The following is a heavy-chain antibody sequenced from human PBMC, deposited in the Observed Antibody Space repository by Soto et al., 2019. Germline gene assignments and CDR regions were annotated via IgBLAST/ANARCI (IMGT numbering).Heavy chain of an antibody. D-gene: IGHD3-22*01. CDR1: GYTFTSYY. V-gene: IGHV1-2*02. J-gene: IGHJ4*02. Sequence: GASVKVSCKASGYTFTSYYIPWVRQAPGQGLEWMGWINPITGGTNYAPKFQGRVTMTRDTSITTAYLELSRLRSDDTAVYYCARKYYDSSDRDDLDYWGQGTPGTVSS. CDR3: ARKYYDSSDRDDLDY. CDR2: INPITGGT.